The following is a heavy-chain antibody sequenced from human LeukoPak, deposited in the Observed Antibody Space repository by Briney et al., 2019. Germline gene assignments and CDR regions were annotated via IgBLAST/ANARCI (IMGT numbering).Heavy chain of an antibody. J-gene: IGHJ1*01. CDR2: ISYDGSNK. D-gene: IGHD6-13*01. Sequence: AGGSLRLSCAASGFTFSSFAIHWVRQAPGKGLEWVAVISYDGSNKYYADSVKGRFTISRDNSKNTLYLQMNSLRAGDTAVYYCAKDSSSWPDGYFQHWGQGTLVTVSS. CDR1: GFTFSSFA. V-gene: IGHV3-30*04. CDR3: AKDSSSWPDGYFQH.